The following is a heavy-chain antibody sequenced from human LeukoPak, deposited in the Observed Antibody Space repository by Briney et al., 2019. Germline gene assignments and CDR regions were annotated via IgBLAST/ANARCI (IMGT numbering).Heavy chain of an antibody. CDR3: ARAHPTIFGVVIISWFDP. CDR2: ISSSSSYI. D-gene: IGHD3-3*01. J-gene: IGHJ5*02. Sequence: GGSLRLSCAASGFTFSSYSMNWVRQAPGKGLEWVSSISSSSSYIYYADSVKGRFTISRDNAKNSLYLQMNSLRAEDTAVYYCARAHPTIFGVVIISWFDPWGQGTLVTVSS. CDR1: GFTFSSYS. V-gene: IGHV3-21*01.